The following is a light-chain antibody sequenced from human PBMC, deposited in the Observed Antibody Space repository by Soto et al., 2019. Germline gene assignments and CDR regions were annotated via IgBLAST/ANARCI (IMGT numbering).Light chain of an antibody. CDR1: NSDVGTYNY. CDR2: DVT. J-gene: IGLJ2*01. CDR3: CSYAGSSSFRVL. V-gene: IGLV2-11*01. Sequence: QSALTQPRSVSGSPGQSVTISCTGTNSDVGTYNYASWYQQHPGKAPKLIIYDVTKRPSGVPDRFSGSKSGNTASLIISGLQAADEAEYYCCCCSYAGSSSFRVLFGGGTQLTVL.